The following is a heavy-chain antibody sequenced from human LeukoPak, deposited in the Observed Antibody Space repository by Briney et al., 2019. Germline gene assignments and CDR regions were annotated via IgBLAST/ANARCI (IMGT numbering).Heavy chain of an antibody. D-gene: IGHD3-3*01. CDR3: AKNLRFWGGFCPSYYYSYGMDV. CDR2: INPSGGST. J-gene: IGHJ6*02. CDR1: GYTFTSYY. V-gene: IGHV1-46*01. Sequence: ASVKVSCKASGYTFTSYYMHWVRQAPGQGLEWMGIINPSGGSTSYAQKFQGRVTMTRDTSTSTVYMELSSLRSEDTAVYYCAKNLRFWGGFCPSYYYSYGMDVWGQGTTVTVS.